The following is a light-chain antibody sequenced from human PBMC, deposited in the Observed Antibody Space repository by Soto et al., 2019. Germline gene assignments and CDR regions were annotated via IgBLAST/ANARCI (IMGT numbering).Light chain of an antibody. V-gene: IGLV2-14*01. CDR2: EVT. CDR3: SSYTRNTALV. J-gene: IGLJ1*01. Sequence: QSALTQPASVSGSPGQSITISCTGTSSDVGGYNYVSWYQQHPGKAPKLMIYEVTNRPSGVSHRFSGSKSGSTASLTISGLQAEDEADYYCSSYTRNTALVFGPGTKLTVL. CDR1: SSDVGGYNY.